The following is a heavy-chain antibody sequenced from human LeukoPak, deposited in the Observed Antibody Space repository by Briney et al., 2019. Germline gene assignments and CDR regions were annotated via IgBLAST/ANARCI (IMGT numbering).Heavy chain of an antibody. Sequence: SQTLSLTCTVSGGSISSGDYYWSWIRQPPGKGLEWIGYIYYSGSTYYNPSLKSRVTISVDTSKNQFSLKPSSVTAADTAVYYCASQTLGYWYFDLWGRGTLVTVSS. J-gene: IGHJ2*01. D-gene: IGHD3-10*01. CDR1: GGSISSGDYY. CDR2: IYYSGST. V-gene: IGHV4-30-4*01. CDR3: ASQTLGYWYFDL.